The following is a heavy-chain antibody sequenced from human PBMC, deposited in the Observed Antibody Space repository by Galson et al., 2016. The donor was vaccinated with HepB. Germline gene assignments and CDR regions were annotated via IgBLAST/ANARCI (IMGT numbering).Heavy chain of an antibody. V-gene: IGHV3-30*18. CDR1: GFTFSNRG. Sequence: SGFTFSNRGMHWVRQAPGKGLEWVAADSMDGRRKFYADSVKGRFTISRDNSNNMLFLQMNSLRADDTAVYYCAKRHEYCPPVGCSVDYWGQGTLVSISS. CDR2: DSMDGRRK. D-gene: IGHD2/OR15-2a*01. CDR3: AKRHEYCPPVGCSVDY. J-gene: IGHJ4*02.